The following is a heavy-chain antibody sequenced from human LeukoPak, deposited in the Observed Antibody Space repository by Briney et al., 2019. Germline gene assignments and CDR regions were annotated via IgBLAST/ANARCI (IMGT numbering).Heavy chain of an antibody. CDR3: AYHMRIDSSSWPFMDY. CDR1: GGTFSSYA. V-gene: IGHV1-69*06. Sequence: SVKVSCKASGGTFSSYAISWVRQAPGQGLEWMGRIIPIFGTANYAQKFQGRVTITADKSTSTAYMELSSLRSEDTAVYYCAYHMRIDSSSWPFMDYWGRGTLVTVSS. D-gene: IGHD6-13*01. CDR2: IIPIFGTA. J-gene: IGHJ4*02.